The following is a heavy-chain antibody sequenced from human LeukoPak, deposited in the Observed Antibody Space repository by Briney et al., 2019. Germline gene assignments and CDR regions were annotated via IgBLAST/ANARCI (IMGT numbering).Heavy chain of an antibody. Sequence: PGGSLRLSCAASGFTFSSYSMNWVRQAPWKRLEWVSSISSSSSYIYYADSVKGRFTISRDNAKNSLYLQMNSLRAEDTAVYYCARDQLSIAVAGTIDYWGQGTLVTVSS. V-gene: IGHV3-21*01. D-gene: IGHD6-19*01. J-gene: IGHJ4*02. CDR3: ARDQLSIAVAGTIDY. CDR1: GFTFSSYS. CDR2: ISSSSSYI.